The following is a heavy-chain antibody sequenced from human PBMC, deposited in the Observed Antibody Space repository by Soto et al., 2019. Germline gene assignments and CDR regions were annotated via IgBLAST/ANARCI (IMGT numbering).Heavy chain of an antibody. Sequence: QVQRVQSGAEVKKPGASVKVSCKASGYTFTSYAMHWVRQAPGQRLEWMGWINAGNGNTKYSQKLQGRVTITRDTSASTAYMELSSLRSEDTAVYYCARDWVEMATISYFDYWGQGTLVTVSS. J-gene: IGHJ4*02. V-gene: IGHV1-3*01. CDR3: ARDWVEMATISYFDY. D-gene: IGHD5-12*01. CDR2: INAGNGNT. CDR1: GYTFTSYA.